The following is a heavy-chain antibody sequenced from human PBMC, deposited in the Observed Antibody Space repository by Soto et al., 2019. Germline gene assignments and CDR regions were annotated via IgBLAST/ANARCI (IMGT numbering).Heavy chain of an antibody. CDR2: IFANDEA. CDR1: GFSLSDRRMG. Sequence: QVTLKESGPVLVKPTETLTLTCTVSGFSLSDRRMGVSWIRQPPGKALEWLAHIFANDEASYRTSLERRLTISKHTSKSQVVLTMTDMDPVDTATYYCAHLGSETYFKSQYDYWGQGTLVTVSS. V-gene: IGHV2-26*01. J-gene: IGHJ4*02. D-gene: IGHD3-10*01. CDR3: AHLGSETYFKSQYDY.